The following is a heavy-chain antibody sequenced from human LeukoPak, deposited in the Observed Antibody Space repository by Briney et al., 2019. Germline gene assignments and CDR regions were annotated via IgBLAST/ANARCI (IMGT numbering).Heavy chain of an antibody. J-gene: IGHJ5*02. CDR2: IYYNGDT. CDR3: AREAYYGAGSNWFDP. D-gene: IGHD3-10*01. V-gene: IGHV4-59*01. Sequence: PSETLSLTCAVYGGSFSGYYWSWIRLPPGKGLEWIGYIYYNGDTNYNPSLKSRVTISLDTSKNQFSLKLSSVTAADTAVYYCAREAYYGAGSNWFDPWGQGTLVTVSS. CDR1: GGSFSGYY.